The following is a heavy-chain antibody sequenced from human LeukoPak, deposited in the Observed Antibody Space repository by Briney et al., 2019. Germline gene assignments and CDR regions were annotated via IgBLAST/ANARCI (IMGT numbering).Heavy chain of an antibody. D-gene: IGHD6-19*01. J-gene: IGHJ3*02. CDR1: GFSFSTYS. CDR2: ISSTGVSK. CDR3: AKDGVAVVWPGAFDI. V-gene: IGHV3-23*01. Sequence: PGGSLRLSCAASGFSFSTYSMNWVRQAPGKGLEWISHISSTGVSKYYADSVKGRFTISRDNSKNTLYLQMNSLRAEDTAVYYCAKDGVAVVWPGAFDIWGQGTMVTVSS.